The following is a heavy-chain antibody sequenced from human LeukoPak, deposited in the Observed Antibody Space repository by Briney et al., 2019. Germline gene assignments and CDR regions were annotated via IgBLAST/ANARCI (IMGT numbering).Heavy chain of an antibody. J-gene: IGHJ6*02. V-gene: IGHV1-3*01. CDR3: ARVPITIFGVVPYYYYYGMDV. Sequence: ASVKVSCKASGYTFTGYAMHWVRQAPGQRLEWMGWINAGNGNTKYSQKFQGRVTITRDTSASTAYMELSSLRSEDTAVYYCARVPITIFGVVPYYYYYGMDVWGQGTTVTVSS. CDR2: INAGNGNT. CDR1: GYTFTGYA. D-gene: IGHD3-3*01.